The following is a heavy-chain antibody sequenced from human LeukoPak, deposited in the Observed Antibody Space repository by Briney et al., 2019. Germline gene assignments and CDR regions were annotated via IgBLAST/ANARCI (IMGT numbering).Heavy chain of an antibody. CDR1: GYTFTSYG. Sequence: ASVKVSCKASGYTFTSYGISWVRQAPGRGLEWMGWISAYNGNTNYAQKLQGRVTMTTDTSTSTAYMELRSLRSDDTAVYYCASGYYDSSGYYNPYYYYGMDVWGQGTTVTVSS. CDR2: ISAYNGNT. D-gene: IGHD3-22*01. CDR3: ASGYYDSSGYYNPYYYYGMDV. J-gene: IGHJ6*02. V-gene: IGHV1-18*01.